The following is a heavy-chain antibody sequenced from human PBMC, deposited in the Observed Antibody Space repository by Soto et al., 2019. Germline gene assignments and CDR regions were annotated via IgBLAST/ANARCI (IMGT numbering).Heavy chain of an antibody. CDR2: ISSSSSYI. CDR1: GFTFSSYS. Sequence: EVQLVESGGGLVKPGGSLRLSCAASGFTFSSYSMNWVRQAPGKGLEWVSSISSSSSYIYYADSVKGRFTISRDNAKNSLYLQMNSLRAEDTAVYYCARDGPYFDWLLYGSYFDYWGQGTLVTVSS. J-gene: IGHJ4*02. D-gene: IGHD3-9*01. V-gene: IGHV3-21*01. CDR3: ARDGPYFDWLLYGSYFDY.